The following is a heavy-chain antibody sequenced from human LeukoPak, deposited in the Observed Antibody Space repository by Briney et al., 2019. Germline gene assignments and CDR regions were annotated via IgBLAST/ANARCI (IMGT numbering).Heavy chain of an antibody. CDR2: IYYSGST. V-gene: IGHV4-59*01. Sequence: PSETLSLTCTVSGGSISSYYWSWIRHPPGKGVEWMWYIYYSGSTNYNPSLKSRVTISVDTSKNQFSLKLSSVTAADTAVYYCARVGTIAARGIWFDPWGQGTLVTVSS. D-gene: IGHD6-6*01. CDR1: GGSISSYY. CDR3: ARVGTIAARGIWFDP. J-gene: IGHJ5*02.